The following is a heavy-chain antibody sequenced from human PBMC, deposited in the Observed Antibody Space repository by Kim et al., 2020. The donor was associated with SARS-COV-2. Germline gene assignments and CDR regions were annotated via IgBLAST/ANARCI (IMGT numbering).Heavy chain of an antibody. CDR2: ISSNGGST. Sequence: GGSLRLSCSASGFTFSSYAMHWVRQAPGKGLEYVSAISSNGGSTYYADSVKGRFTISRDNSKNTLYLQMSSLRAEDTAVYYCVKVSGTTHYYYGMDVWGQGTTVTVSS. CDR3: VKVSGTTHYYYGMDV. V-gene: IGHV3-64D*09. CDR1: GFTFSSYA. D-gene: IGHD1-1*01. J-gene: IGHJ6*02.